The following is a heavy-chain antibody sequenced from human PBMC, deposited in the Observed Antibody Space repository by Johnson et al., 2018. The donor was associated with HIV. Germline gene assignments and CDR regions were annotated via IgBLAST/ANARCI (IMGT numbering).Heavy chain of an antibody. J-gene: IGHJ3*02. CDR2: INQDGSEK. D-gene: IGHD6-13*01. Sequence: MQLVESGGGVVQPGGSLRLSCVVSGFPFSSFWMHWARQTPGKGLEWVANINQDGSEKYYVDSVKGRFTISRDNAKNSLYLQMNSLRAEDTAVYYCARESLPGYSSSNDAFDIWGQGTMVTVSS. CDR1: GFPFSSFW. V-gene: IGHV3-7*03. CDR3: ARESLPGYSSSNDAFDI.